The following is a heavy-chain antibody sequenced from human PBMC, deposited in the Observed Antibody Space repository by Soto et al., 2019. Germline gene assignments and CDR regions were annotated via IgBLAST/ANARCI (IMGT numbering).Heavy chain of an antibody. Sequence: EVQLVESGGCLVQPGGSLRLSCAASGFTFSSYDMHWVRQATGKGLEWVSAIGTAGDTYYPGSVKGRFTISRENAKNSLYLQMNSLRAGDTAVYYCARASGGDRGQLPAFDAFDIWGQGTMVTVSS. D-gene: IGHD2-21*01. J-gene: IGHJ3*02. V-gene: IGHV3-13*01. CDR2: IGTAGDT. CDR1: GFTFSSYD. CDR3: ARASGGDRGQLPAFDAFDI.